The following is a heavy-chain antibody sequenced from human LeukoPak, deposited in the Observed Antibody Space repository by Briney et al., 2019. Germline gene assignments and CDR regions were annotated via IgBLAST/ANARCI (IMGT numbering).Heavy chain of an antibody. Sequence: GSLRLSCAASGFTFSSYAMHWVRQAPGKGLEWVAVISYDGSNKYYADSVKGRFTISRDNSKNTLYLQMNILRAEDTAVYYCASRVLAAAGLGYYYYGMDVWGQGTTVTVSS. CDR2: ISYDGSNK. CDR1: GFTFSSYA. CDR3: ASRVLAAAGLGYYYYGMDV. J-gene: IGHJ6*02. V-gene: IGHV3-30*04. D-gene: IGHD6-13*01.